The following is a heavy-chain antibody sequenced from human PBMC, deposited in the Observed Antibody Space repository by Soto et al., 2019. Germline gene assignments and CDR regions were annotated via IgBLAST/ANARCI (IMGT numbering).Heavy chain of an antibody. V-gene: IGHV4-31*03. J-gene: IGHJ4*02. CDR1: GGPITSVGIS. CDR2: INNSGST. Sequence: QVKLKKRDPGLFRPVKTLSPSGPVLGGPITSVGISWGWLLKHPRKGMEWIGNINNSGSTTYNPTRTRRVTISVDKSKNQFSLPVTSLTVADTAVYYCARFNSRSGTENFDYWGQGTRVTVSS. CDR3: ARFNSRSGTENFDY. D-gene: IGHD6-19*01.